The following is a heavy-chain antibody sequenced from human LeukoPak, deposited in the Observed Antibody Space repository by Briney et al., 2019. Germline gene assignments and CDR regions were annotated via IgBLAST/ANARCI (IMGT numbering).Heavy chain of an antibody. V-gene: IGHV4-59*01. CDR1: GGSIRSYY. CDR3: ARVGSSGWSFDY. CDR2: IYYSGST. D-gene: IGHD6-19*01. Sequence: SETLSLTCTASGGSIRSYYWGRIRQPPGKGLEWIGYIYYSGSTNYNPSLKSRVTISVDTSKNQFSLRLSSVTAADTAVYYCARVGSSGWSFDYWGQGTLVTVSS. J-gene: IGHJ4*02.